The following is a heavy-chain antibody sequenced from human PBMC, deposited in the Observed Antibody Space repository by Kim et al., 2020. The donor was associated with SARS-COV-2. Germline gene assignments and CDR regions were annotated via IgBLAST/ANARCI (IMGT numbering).Heavy chain of an antibody. CDR3: ARDWDGHVGIAYYYYGMDV. CDR2: IIPIFGTA. V-gene: IGHV1-69*13. J-gene: IGHJ6*02. Sequence: SVKVSCKASGGTFSSYAISWVRQAPGQGLEWMGGIIPIFGTANYAQKFQGRVTITADESTSTAYMELSSLRSEDTAVYYCARDWDGHVGIAYYYYGMDVWGQGTTVTVSS. CDR1: GGTFSSYA. D-gene: IGHD7-27*01.